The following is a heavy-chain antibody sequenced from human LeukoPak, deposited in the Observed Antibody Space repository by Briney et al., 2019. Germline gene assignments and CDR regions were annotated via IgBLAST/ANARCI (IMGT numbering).Heavy chain of an antibody. CDR2: IFGTGGSA. Sequence: GGSLRLSCAASGFTFSSYAMSWVRQAPGKGLEWISGIFGTGGSAHYADSVRGRFTISRDNSKNTVYLQLDSLRVEDTAVYYCGKTTVGYSSGRYPGWPVDYWGQGALVTVSS. J-gene: IGHJ4*02. CDR1: GFTFSSYA. V-gene: IGHV3-23*01. CDR3: GKTTVGYSSGRYPGWPVDY. D-gene: IGHD2-15*01.